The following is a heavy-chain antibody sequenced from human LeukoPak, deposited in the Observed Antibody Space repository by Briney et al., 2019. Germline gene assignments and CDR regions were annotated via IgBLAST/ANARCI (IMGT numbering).Heavy chain of an antibody. Sequence: ASVKVSCKASGYTFTSYDINWVRQATGQGLEWMGWMNPNSGNTGYAQKFQGRVTMTRNTSISTAYMELSSLRSEDTAVYYCARLSGGSYYFDYWGQGTLVTVSS. CDR2: MNPNSGNT. J-gene: IGHJ4*02. D-gene: IGHD1-26*01. V-gene: IGHV1-8*01. CDR3: ARLSGGSYYFDY. CDR1: GYTFTSYD.